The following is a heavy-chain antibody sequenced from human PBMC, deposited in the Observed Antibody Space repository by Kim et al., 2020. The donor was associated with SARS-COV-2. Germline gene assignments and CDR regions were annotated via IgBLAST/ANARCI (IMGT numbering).Heavy chain of an antibody. CDR1: GFTFSSSW. Sequence: GGSLRLSCAASGFTFSSSWMAWVRQAPGKGLEWVANIKEDGTAKNYVGPVQGRFTISRDDAKSSVFLQMNSLRAEDTAAYYCTRDRGYSSFDYWGRGTLV. J-gene: IGHJ4*02. CDR3: TRDRGYSSFDY. D-gene: IGHD5-18*01. CDR2: IKEDGTAK. V-gene: IGHV3-7*03.